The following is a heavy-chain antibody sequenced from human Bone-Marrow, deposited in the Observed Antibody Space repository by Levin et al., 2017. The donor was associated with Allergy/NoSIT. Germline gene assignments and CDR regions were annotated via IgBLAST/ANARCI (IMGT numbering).Heavy chain of an antibody. V-gene: IGHV3-66*01. Sequence: HGESLKISCAVSGFTVYNNYMSWVRQAPGKGLEWVSLIYSGGTTQYADSVKGRFTISRDSSKNTLYLQMNSLTPEDTAMYYCARNVPLTANGYWGQGTLVTVSS. J-gene: IGHJ4*02. CDR1: GFTVYNNY. D-gene: IGHD2-8*01. CDR2: IYSGGTT. CDR3: ARNVPLTANGY.